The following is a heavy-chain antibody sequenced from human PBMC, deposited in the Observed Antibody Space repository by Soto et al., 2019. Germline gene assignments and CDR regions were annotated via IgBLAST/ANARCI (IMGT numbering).Heavy chain of an antibody. CDR2: ISYSGST. CDR3: AREVNNYYGMDV. J-gene: IGHJ6*02. V-gene: IGHV4-30-4*01. CDR1: GASISSDDYY. Sequence: QVQLQESGPGLVKPSQTLSLTCSISGASISSDDYYWSWFRQPPGKGLEWIGYISYSGSTYYNPSLKSRITISVDTSKTQFSLILSSVXXADTAVFYCAREVNNYYGMDVWGQGTTVTVSS.